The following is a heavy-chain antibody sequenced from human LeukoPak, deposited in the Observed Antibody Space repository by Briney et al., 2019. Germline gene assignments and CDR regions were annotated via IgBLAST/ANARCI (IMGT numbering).Heavy chain of an antibody. V-gene: IGHV3-21*01. CDR3: AREWYSSSWHYFDY. CDR1: GFTFSSYS. Sequence: GGSLRLSRAASGFTFSSYSTNWVRQAPGKGLEWVSSISSSSSYIYYADSVKGRFTISRDNAKNSLYLQMNSLRAEDTAVYYCAREWYSSSWHYFDYWGQGTLVTVSS. D-gene: IGHD6-13*01. CDR2: ISSSSSYI. J-gene: IGHJ4*02.